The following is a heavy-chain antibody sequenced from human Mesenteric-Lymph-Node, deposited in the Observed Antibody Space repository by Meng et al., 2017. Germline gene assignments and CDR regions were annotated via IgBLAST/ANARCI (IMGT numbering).Heavy chain of an antibody. CDR3: ARGGGATFSSDY. V-gene: IGHV1-69*06. Sequence: QVQLVESGAEVKKPGSSVKVSCKASGGSFSTYAISWVRPAPGQGLEWMGGIIPVFGTANYAQKFQGRVTITADKSTTTAYMDLSSLRSEDTAVYYCARGGGATFSSDYWGQGTLVTVSS. CDR2: IIPVFGTA. D-gene: IGHD1-26*01. J-gene: IGHJ4*02. CDR1: GGSFSTYA.